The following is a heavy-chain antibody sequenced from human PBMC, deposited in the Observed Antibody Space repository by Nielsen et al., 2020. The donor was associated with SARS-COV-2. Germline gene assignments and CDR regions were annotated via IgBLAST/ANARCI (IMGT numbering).Heavy chain of an antibody. CDR1: GYTFTSYA. CDR2: INAGNGNT. V-gene: IGHV1-3*01. CDR3: ARDPRASGYYDSSGYYFNWFDP. J-gene: IGHJ5*02. Sequence: ASVKVSCKASGYTFTSYAMHWVRQAPGQRLEWMGWINAGNGNTKYSQKFQGRVTITRDTSASTAYMELSSLRSEDTAVYYCARDPRASGYYDSSGYYFNWFDPWGQGTLVTVSS. D-gene: IGHD3-22*01.